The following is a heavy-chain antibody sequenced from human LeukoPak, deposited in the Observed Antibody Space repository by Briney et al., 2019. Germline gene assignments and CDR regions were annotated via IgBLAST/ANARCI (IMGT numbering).Heavy chain of an antibody. Sequence: ASVKVSCKASGYTFTNYYITWVRQAPGQGLEGMGWISAYNGNTNYAQKLQGRVTMTTDTSTSTAYMELRSLRSDDTAVYYCARQDDYLERAFDIWGQGTMVTVSS. D-gene: IGHD5-12*01. J-gene: IGHJ3*02. CDR2: ISAYNGNT. V-gene: IGHV1-18*01. CDR1: GYTFTNYY. CDR3: ARQDDYLERAFDI.